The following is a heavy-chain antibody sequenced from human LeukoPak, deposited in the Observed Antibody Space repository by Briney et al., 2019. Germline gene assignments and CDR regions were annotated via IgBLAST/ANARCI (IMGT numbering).Heavy chain of an antibody. CDR2: INSDGRST. V-gene: IGHV3-74*01. D-gene: IGHD6-19*01. CDR1: GFTFSRYW. J-gene: IGHJ4*02. CDR3: ARDPDSSGWSSIEY. Sequence: GGSLRLSCAASGFTFSRYWMHWVRQAPGKGLVWVSRINSDGRSTNYADSVKGRFTISRDNAKNTLYLQMNSLRAEDTAVYYCARDPDSSGWSSIEYWGQGTLVTVSS.